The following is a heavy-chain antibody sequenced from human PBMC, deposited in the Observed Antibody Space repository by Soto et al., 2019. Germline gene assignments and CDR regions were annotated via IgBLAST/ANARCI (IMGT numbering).Heavy chain of an antibody. V-gene: IGHV4-59*11. D-gene: IGHD4-17*01. Sequence: QVQLQESGPGLVKPSETLSLTCSVSGDAITRHYWSWIRQSPGKGMEWLGYFFHTGTALYNPSLRGRVSMSVDTSKNQFSLRLTSVIPADTAVYFCARNYGGNSQVFDLWGRGTLVTVSS. J-gene: IGHJ2*01. CDR1: GDAITRHY. CDR3: ARNYGGNSQVFDL. CDR2: FFHTGTA.